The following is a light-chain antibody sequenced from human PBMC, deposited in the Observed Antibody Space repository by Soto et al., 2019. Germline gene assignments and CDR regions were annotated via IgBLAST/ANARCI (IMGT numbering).Light chain of an antibody. CDR3: CSYAGSYTYVV. V-gene: IGLV2-11*01. Sequence: QSVVTQPPSASGSLGQSVIISCTGTSSDVGGYNYVSWYQQHPGKAPKLMIYDVSKRPSGVPDRFSGSKSGNTASLTISGLQAEDEADYYCCSYAGSYTYVVFGGGTKLTVL. J-gene: IGLJ2*01. CDR1: SSDVGGYNY. CDR2: DVS.